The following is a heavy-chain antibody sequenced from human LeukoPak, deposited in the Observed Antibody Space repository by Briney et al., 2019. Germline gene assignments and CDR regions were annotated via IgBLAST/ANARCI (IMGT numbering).Heavy chain of an antibody. CDR1: GGSISSGSYY. CDR2: IYTSGST. Sequence: SQTLSLTCTVSGGSISSGSYYWSWIRQPAGKGLEWIGRIYTSGSTNYNPSLKSRVTISVDTSKNQFSLKLSSVTAADTAVYYCARSATVTTFHYYYYYYMDVWGKGTTVTISS. CDR3: ARSATVTTFHYYYYYYMDV. J-gene: IGHJ6*03. V-gene: IGHV4-61*02. D-gene: IGHD4-17*01.